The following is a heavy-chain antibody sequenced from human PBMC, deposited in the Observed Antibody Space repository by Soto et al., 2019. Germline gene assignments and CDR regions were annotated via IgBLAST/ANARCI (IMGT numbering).Heavy chain of an antibody. CDR3: ARQVASGSYPTYFDY. D-gene: IGHD1-26*01. V-gene: IGHV4-59*04. CDR2: IYYSGST. CDR1: GGSISSYY. Sequence: LTCTVSGGSISSYYWSWIRQPPGKGLEWIGYIYYSGSTYYNPSLKSRVTISVDTSKNQFSLKLSSVTAADTAVYYCARQVASGSYPTYFDYWGQGTLVTVYS. J-gene: IGHJ4*02.